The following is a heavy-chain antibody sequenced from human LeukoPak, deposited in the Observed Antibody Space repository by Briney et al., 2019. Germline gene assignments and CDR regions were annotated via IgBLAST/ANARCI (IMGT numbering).Heavy chain of an antibody. D-gene: IGHD3-22*01. V-gene: IGHV3-11*04. CDR2: ISSSGSTI. Sequence: GGSLRLSCAASGFTFSDYYMSWIRQAPGKGLEWVSYISSSGSTIYYADSVKGRFTISRDNAKNSLYLQMNSLRAEDTAVYYCARDATVTCYYDSSGYNPYFDYWGQGTLVTVSS. J-gene: IGHJ4*02. CDR3: ARDATVTCYYDSSGYNPYFDY. CDR1: GFTFSDYY.